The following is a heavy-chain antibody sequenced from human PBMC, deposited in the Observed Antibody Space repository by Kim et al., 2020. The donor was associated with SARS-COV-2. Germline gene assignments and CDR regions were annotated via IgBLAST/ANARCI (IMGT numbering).Heavy chain of an antibody. CDR2: INPSGGST. CDR1: GYTFTSYY. CDR3: ARDFTVTTGNYYYYGMDV. D-gene: IGHD4-17*01. V-gene: IGHV1-46*01. J-gene: IGHJ6*02. Sequence: ASVKVSCKASGYTFTSYYMHWVRQAPGQGLEWMGIINPSGGSTRYAQKFQGRVTMTRDTSTSTVYMELSSLRSEDTAVYYCARDFTVTTGNYYYYGMDVWGQGTTVTVSS.